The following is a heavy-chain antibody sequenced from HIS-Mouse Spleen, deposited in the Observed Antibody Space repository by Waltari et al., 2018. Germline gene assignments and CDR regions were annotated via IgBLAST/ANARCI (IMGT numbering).Heavy chain of an antibody. J-gene: IGHJ2*01. V-gene: IGHV4-39*07. Sequence: QLQLQESGPGLVKPSETLSLTCTVSGGSISSSSYYWGWIRQPPGKGLECIGSIYYSGSTYTNPSLKGRVTISVDTSKNQFSLKLSSVTAADTAVYYCAREIPYSSSWYDWYFDLWGRGTLVTVSS. CDR2: IYYSGST. CDR1: GGSISSSSYY. CDR3: AREIPYSSSWYDWYFDL. D-gene: IGHD6-13*01.